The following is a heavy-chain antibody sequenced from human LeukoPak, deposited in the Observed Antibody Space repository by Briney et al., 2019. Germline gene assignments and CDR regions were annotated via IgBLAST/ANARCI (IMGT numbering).Heavy chain of an antibody. Sequence: PGGSLRLSCAASGFTFSDYNMRWIRQAPGKGLEWVSSISRSGSTKYYADSVKGRFTISRDNAKNSLYLQMNSLRAEDTALYYCAKDGTYYYDSSGYWGYFDYWGQGTLVTVSS. CDR1: GFTFSDYN. V-gene: IGHV3-11*01. J-gene: IGHJ4*02. D-gene: IGHD3-22*01. CDR3: AKDGTYYYDSSGYWGYFDY. CDR2: ISRSGSTK.